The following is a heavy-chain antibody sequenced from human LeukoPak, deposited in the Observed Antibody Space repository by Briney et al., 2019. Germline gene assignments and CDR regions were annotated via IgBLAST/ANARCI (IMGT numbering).Heavy chain of an antibody. Sequence: SETLSLTCAVSGVSISSSNWWSWVRQPPGKGLEWIGEIYHSGSTNYNPSLKSRVTISVDTSKNQFSLKLSSVTAADTAVYYCARDWPIPGGYYYGMDVWGQGTTVTVSS. CDR1: GVSISSSNW. J-gene: IGHJ6*02. V-gene: IGHV4-4*02. D-gene: IGHD1-14*01. CDR2: IYHSGST. CDR3: ARDWPIPGGYYYGMDV.